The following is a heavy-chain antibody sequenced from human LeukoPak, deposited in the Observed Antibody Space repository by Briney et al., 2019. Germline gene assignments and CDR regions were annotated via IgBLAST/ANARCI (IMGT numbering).Heavy chain of an antibody. J-gene: IGHJ4*02. V-gene: IGHV3-23*01. CDR3: AKDRAGYSYGTFEA. D-gene: IGHD5-18*01. CDR1: GFTFSNYA. CDR2: ITNTGATT. Sequence: GGSPRLSCAASGFTFSNYAMTWVRQAPGKGLAWVSSITNTGATTYYADSVKGRFTISRDNSKTTLYFQMNSLRVEDTAIYYCAKDRAGYSYGTFEAWGQGALVTVSS.